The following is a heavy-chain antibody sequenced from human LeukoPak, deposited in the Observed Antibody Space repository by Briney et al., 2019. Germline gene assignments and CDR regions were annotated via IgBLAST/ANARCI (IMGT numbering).Heavy chain of an antibody. D-gene: IGHD6-19*01. J-gene: IGHJ6*03. CDR1: GGTFSSYA. CDR3: ARIAVAGGRGWSRNYYYYMDV. V-gene: IGHV1-69*04. CDR2: IIPILGIA. Sequence: SVKVSCKASGGTFSSYAISWVRQAPGQGLAWMGRIIPILGIANYAQKFQGRVTITADKSTSTAYMELSSLRSEDTAVYYCARIAVAGGRGWSRNYYYYMDVWGKGTTVTVSS.